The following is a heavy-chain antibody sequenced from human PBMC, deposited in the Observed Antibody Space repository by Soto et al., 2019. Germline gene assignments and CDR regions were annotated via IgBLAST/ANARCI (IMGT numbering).Heavy chain of an antibody. CDR3: AKRPGYTNSWYYFAS. V-gene: IGHV3-23*01. D-gene: IGHD6-13*01. CDR2: ISSSGATI. Sequence: EVQLLESGGGLVQPGGSLRLSCAASGFTSSTYAMSWVRQAPGKGPEWVSVISSSGATIYYAESVEGRFTITRDNSKNTLYLQMNSLRAEDTAVYYCAKRPGYTNSWYYFASWGQGTLVTVSS. J-gene: IGHJ4*02. CDR1: GFTSSTYA.